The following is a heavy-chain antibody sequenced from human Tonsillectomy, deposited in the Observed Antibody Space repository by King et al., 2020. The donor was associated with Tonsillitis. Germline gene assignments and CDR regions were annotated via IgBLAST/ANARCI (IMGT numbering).Heavy chain of an antibody. CDR1: GYSFTSYW. V-gene: IGHV5-51*01. CDR3: ARDSGYRTGHNDSMDV. CDR2: IYPSDSDT. J-gene: IGHJ6*02. D-gene: IGHD5-12*01. Sequence: VQLVESGAEVKKPGESLKISCKGSGYSFTSYWIAWVRQMPGKGLEWMGIIYPSDSDTRYSPSFQGQVTISADKSINTAYLQWSSLKASDTAMNYCARDSGYRTGHNDSMDVWGQGTTVTVSS.